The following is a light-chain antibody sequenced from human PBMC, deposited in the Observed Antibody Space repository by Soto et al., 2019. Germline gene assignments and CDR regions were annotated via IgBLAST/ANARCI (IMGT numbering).Light chain of an antibody. CDR2: GAS. CDR3: QHDVTSLTR. V-gene: IGKV3-20*01. CDR1: QSVTSNY. Sequence: EIVLPQSPGPLSLSPGERSTLSCVASQSVTSNYLAWYQQKPGQAPRLLIFGASIRVKGIPDRFIGSGSGTDFTLTINRPEPEDFAVYYCQHDVTSLTRFGQGTKVDVK. J-gene: IGKJ1*01.